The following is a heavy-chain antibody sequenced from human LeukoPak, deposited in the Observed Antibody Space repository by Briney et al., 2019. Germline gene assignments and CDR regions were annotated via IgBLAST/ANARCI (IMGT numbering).Heavy chain of an antibody. CDR1: GFTLSSYS. V-gene: IGHV3-21*01. D-gene: IGHD6-13*01. CDR2: ISSSSSYI. Sequence: PGGSLRLSCAASGFTLSSYSMNWVRQAPGKGLEWVSSISSSSSYIYYPDSVKGRFSISRDNAKNTLYLQMNSLRAEDTAVYYCARADPSSSWWDYYYYYMDVWGKGTMVTVSS. CDR3: ARADPSSSWWDYYYYYMDV. J-gene: IGHJ6*03.